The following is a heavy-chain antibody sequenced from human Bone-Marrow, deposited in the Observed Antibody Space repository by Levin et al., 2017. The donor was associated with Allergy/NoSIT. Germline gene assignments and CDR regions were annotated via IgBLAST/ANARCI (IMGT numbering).Heavy chain of an antibody. D-gene: IGHD3-10*01. J-gene: IGHJ6*02. V-gene: IGHV1-69*13. CDR2: IIPIFATS. CDR3: ARGLGVRGRAHNYSYLRLDV. Sequence: SVKVSCKASGGAFSTTYAFSWVRRAPGQGLEWLGGIIPIFATSNYAPRFQGRVTITADDSTSTVYMELSSRRTEDTAIYFCARGLGVRGRAHNYSYLRLDVWDQGTTVTVSS. CDR1: GGAFSTTYA.